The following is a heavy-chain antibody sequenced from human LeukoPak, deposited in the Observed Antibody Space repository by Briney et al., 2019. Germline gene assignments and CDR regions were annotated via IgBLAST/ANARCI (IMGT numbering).Heavy chain of an antibody. J-gene: IGHJ5*02. CDR1: GGSISSYY. CDR3: ARPIAARPDWFDP. Sequence: SETLTLTCTVSGGSISSYYWSWIRQPPGKGLEWIGYIYYSGSTNYNPSLKSRVTISVDTSKNQFPLKLSSVTAADTAVYYCARPIAARPDWFDPWGQGTLVTVSS. D-gene: IGHD6-6*01. CDR2: IYYSGST. V-gene: IGHV4-59*08.